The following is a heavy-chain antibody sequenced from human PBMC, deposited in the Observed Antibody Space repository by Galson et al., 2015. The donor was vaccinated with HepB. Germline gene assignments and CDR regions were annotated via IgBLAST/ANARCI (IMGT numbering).Heavy chain of an antibody. J-gene: IGHJ4*02. Sequence: SLRLSCAASGFTFSSYGMHWVRQAPGKGLEWVAVISYDGSNKYYADSVKGRFTISRDNSKNTLYLQMNSLRAEDTAVYYCAKDAGGVIPPSYFDYWGQRTLVTVSS. CDR3: AKDAGGVIPPSYFDY. CDR2: ISYDGSNK. V-gene: IGHV3-30*18. D-gene: IGHD3-16*01. CDR1: GFTFSSYG.